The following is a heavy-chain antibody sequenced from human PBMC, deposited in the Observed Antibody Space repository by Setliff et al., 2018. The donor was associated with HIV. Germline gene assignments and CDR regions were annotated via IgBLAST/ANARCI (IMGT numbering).Heavy chain of an antibody. V-gene: IGHV4-39*01. Sequence: ASETLSLTCTVSGGSIISSTYFWGWIRQPPGKGLECIGNIYYSGSTSYNPSLKSRVMISVDTSKNQFSLKLSSVTAADTAVYYCARLLVAGMLFDYWGQGTLVTVSS. CDR3: ARLLVAGMLFDY. D-gene: IGHD2-15*01. J-gene: IGHJ4*02. CDR2: IYYSGST. CDR1: GGSIISSTYF.